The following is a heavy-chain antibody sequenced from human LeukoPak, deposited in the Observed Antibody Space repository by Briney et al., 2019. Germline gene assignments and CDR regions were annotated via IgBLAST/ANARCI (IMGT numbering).Heavy chain of an antibody. CDR1: GFSFSDHW. CDR3: ARDLGWLQSDY. V-gene: IGHV3-7*01. J-gene: IGHJ4*02. CDR2: IKKDGSEQ. D-gene: IGHD5-24*01. Sequence: GGSLRLSCVASGFSFSDHWMNWFRQAPGKGLEWVATIKKDGSEQYYVDSMKGRLTISRDNAKNSVYPQIHNLRAEDTAVYYCARDLGWLQSDYWGQGTLVTVSS.